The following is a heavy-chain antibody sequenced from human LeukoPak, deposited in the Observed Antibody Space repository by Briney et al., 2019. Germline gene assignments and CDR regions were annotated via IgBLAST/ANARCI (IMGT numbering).Heavy chain of an antibody. CDR2: IWYDGSNK. CDR1: GFTFSSYG. V-gene: IGHV3-33*01. CDR3: ARGKFSSGWYYFDY. Sequence: GGSLRLSCAASGFTFSSYGLHWVRQAPGKGLEWVAVIWYDGSNKYYGDSVKGRFTISRDNSKNTPYLQMNSLRAEDTAVYYCARGKFSSGWYYFDYWGQGTLVTVST. D-gene: IGHD6-19*01. J-gene: IGHJ4*02.